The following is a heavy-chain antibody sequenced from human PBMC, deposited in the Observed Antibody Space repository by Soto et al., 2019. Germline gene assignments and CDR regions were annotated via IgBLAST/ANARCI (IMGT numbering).Heavy chain of an antibody. V-gene: IGHV1-69*12. CDR2: IMPVFATP. D-gene: IGHD3-3*02. J-gene: IGHJ6*02. CDR1: GGTFSTSA. Sequence: QVQLVQSGAEVKKPGSSVKVSCKASGGTFSTSAISWVRQAPGQGLEWVGGIMPVFATPDYAQNFQGRVTITADESTTTASLELTSLRTDDTAVYYCARDKDRQQLGGNYYYILDVWGQGTAITVSS. CDR3: ARDKDRQQLGGNYYYILDV.